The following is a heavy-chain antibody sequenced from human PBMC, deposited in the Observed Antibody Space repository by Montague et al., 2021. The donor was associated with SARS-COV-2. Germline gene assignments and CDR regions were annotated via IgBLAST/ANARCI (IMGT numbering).Heavy chain of an antibody. J-gene: IGHJ4*02. CDR3: ARVFPRWLQFDPYFDY. CDR2: IYASGNT. D-gene: IGHD5-24*01. CDR1: GGSISSGYYY. V-gene: IGHV4-61*02. Sequence: TLSLTCTVSGGSISSGYYYWTWIRQPSGKGLEWIGRIYASGNTDYXPSLKSRVTISVDTSKNQVSLKLNSVTAADRAVYYCARVFPRWLQFDPYFDYWGQGTLVTVSS.